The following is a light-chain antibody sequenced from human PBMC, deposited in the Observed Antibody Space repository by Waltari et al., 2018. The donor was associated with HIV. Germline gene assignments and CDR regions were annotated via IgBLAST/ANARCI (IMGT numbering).Light chain of an antibody. CDR1: QSVLYRSNNKTD. V-gene: IGKV4-1*01. CDR2: WAS. Sequence: DIVMTQSPDSLAVSLGERATINCKSSQSVLYRSNNKTDLAWYQQKPGRPPKLLIYWASTRESGVPERFSGSWSGTDFTLTISSLQAEDVAVYYCQQYYTTPQTFGQGTKVEIK. CDR3: QQYYTTPQT. J-gene: IGKJ1*01.